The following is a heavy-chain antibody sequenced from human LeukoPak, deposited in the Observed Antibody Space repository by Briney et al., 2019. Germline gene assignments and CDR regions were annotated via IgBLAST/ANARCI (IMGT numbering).Heavy chain of an antibody. V-gene: IGHV3-23*01. CDR1: GFTFSSHA. CDR2: IRGDGATI. CDR3: ARDQFGDYFRGADY. Sequence: GGSLRLSCAASGFTFSSHAMTWVRQAPGRGLEWVSAIRGDGATIFYGDSVKGRITVSRDNSKNTLYLQMNSLIAEDTAVYYCARDQFGDYFRGADYWGQGTLVTVSS. J-gene: IGHJ4*02. D-gene: IGHD3-22*01.